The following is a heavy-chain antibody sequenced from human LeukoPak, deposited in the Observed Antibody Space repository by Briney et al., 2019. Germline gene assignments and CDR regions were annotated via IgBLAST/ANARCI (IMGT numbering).Heavy chain of an antibody. D-gene: IGHD2-2*01. J-gene: IGHJ3*02. V-gene: IGHV1-69*13. CDR3: ARNCGSTSCYAAGDAFDI. Sequence: SVKVSCKASGGTFSSYAISWVRLAPGQGLEWMGGIIPIFGTANYAQKFQGRVTITADESTSTAYMELSSLRSEDTAVYYCARNCGSTSCYAAGDAFDIWGQGTMVTVSS. CDR1: GGTFSSYA. CDR2: IIPIFGTA.